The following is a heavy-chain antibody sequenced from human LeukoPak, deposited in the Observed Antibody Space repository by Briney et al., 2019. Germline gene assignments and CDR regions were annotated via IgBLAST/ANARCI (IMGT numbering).Heavy chain of an antibody. D-gene: IGHD3-16*01. Sequence: SETLSLTCTVSGGSISSYYWSWIRQPAGKGLEWIGRIYTSGSTNYNPSLKSRVTMSVDTSKNQFSLKLSSVTAADTAVYYCARAHGDYVWGSHPQWYFDLWGRGTLVTVSS. V-gene: IGHV4-4*07. CDR2: IYTSGST. J-gene: IGHJ2*01. CDR1: GGSISSYY. CDR3: ARAHGDYVWGSHPQWYFDL.